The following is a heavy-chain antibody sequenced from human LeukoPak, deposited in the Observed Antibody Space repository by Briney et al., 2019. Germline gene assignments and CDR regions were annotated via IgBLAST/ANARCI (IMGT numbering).Heavy chain of an antibody. Sequence: GGSLRLSCAASGFTFSSYWMHWVRHAPGKGPVWVSRVDVHGQGTAYADSVKGRFTISRDNAKNTLSLQMNSLSAEDTAVYYCARSNYDSTTFYYHLDLWGQGTLVTVSS. CDR1: GFTFSSYW. D-gene: IGHD2/OR15-2a*01. V-gene: IGHV3-74*01. CDR2: VDVHGQGT. J-gene: IGHJ5*02. CDR3: ARSNYDSTTFYYHLDL.